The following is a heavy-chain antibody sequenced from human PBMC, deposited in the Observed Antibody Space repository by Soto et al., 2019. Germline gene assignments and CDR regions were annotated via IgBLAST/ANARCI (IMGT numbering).Heavy chain of an antibody. Sequence: EVQLVESGGGLVQPGGSLRLSCAASGFTVSSNYMSWVRQAPGKGLAWVSVIYSGGSTYYADSVKGRFTISRDNSKNTRYLQMNSLRAEDTAVYYCARGVGDYGDYGYWFDPWGQGTLVTVSS. V-gene: IGHV3-66*01. CDR1: GFTVSSNY. CDR2: IYSGGST. CDR3: ARGVGDYGDYGYWFDP. J-gene: IGHJ5*02. D-gene: IGHD4-17*01.